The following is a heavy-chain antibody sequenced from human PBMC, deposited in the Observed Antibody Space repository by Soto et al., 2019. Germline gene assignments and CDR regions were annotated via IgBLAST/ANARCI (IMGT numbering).Heavy chain of an antibody. V-gene: IGHV3-23*01. CDR2: ISGGGDRT. D-gene: IGHD2-2*01. J-gene: IGHJ2*01. Sequence: EVQLLESGGGLVQPGGSLRLSCVGSGFTFINYAMNWVRQTPGKGLEWVSTISGGGDRTFDADTVKGRFTISRDNSKTTVNLQRNSLRADDTAVYYCARKVLGSTSRPDWWYFDLWGRGTLVTVSS. CDR3: ARKVLGSTSRPDWWYFDL. CDR1: GFTFINYA.